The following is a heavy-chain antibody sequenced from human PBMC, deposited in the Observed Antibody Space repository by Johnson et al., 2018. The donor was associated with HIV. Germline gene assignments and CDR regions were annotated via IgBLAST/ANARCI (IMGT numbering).Heavy chain of an antibody. CDR2: IRHDGNNK. D-gene: IGHD3-16*01. V-gene: IGHV3-30*02. CDR1: GFTFSNYG. J-gene: IGHJ3*02. CDR3: ARRGRRADDAFDI. Sequence: VESGGGVVQPGGSLRLSCAASGFTFSNYGMHWVRQGPGKGLEWVAFIRHDGNNKYYADSVKGRFTISRDNSKNTLYLQMNSLRAEDTAVYYCARRGRRADDAFDIWGQGTMVTVSS.